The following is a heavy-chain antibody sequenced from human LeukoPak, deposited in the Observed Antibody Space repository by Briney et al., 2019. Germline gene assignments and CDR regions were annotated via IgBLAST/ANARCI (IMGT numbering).Heavy chain of an antibody. V-gene: IGHV4-31*03. CDR3: ARDLTGDQFFDP. CDR2: IYYSGST. J-gene: IGHJ5*02. D-gene: IGHD7-27*01. CDR1: GGSISNDGYY. Sequence: SQTLSLTCNVSGGSISNDGYYWSWIRQHPGKGLEWLGYIYYSGSTYYNPSLKSRVTLSVDTSKSQFSLRLSSVTAADTAVYYCARDLTGDQFFDPWGQGTLVTISS.